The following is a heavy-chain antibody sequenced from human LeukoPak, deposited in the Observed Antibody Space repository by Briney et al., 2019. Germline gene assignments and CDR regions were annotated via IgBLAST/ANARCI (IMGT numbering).Heavy chain of an antibody. D-gene: IGHD3-16*01. Sequence: GRSLRLSCAASGFTFSSYGMHWVRQAPGKGLEWVAVISYDGSNKYYADSVKGRFTISRDNSKNTLYLQINSLRAEDTAVYYCANSDWGFGAQGTLVTVSS. V-gene: IGHV3-30*18. CDR2: ISYDGSNK. CDR3: ANSDWGF. J-gene: IGHJ4*02. CDR1: GFTFSSYG.